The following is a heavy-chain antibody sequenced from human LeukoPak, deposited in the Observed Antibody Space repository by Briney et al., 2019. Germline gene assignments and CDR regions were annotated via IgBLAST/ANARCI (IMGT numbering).Heavy chain of an antibody. J-gene: IGHJ3*01. CDR3: TRDLHGDDAFDV. V-gene: IGHV3-49*04. D-gene: IGHD4-17*01. CDR1: GFNFGDYA. CDR2: IRTKPYGGTP. Sequence: SGGSLRLSCRTSGFNFGDYAMSWVRQAPGRGLEWVDFIRTKPYGGTPDYAASVKGRFTISVDDSKSIAYLRMNSLETENTAVYYCTRDLHGDDAFDVWGQGTMVTVSS.